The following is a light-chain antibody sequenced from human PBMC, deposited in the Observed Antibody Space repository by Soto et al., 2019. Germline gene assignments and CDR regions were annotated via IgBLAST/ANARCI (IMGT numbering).Light chain of an antibody. Sequence: QPVLPQSPSASASLGASVKLTCTLSSGHSSYAIAWHQQQPEKGPRYLMKLNSDGSHSKGDGIPDRFSGSSSVAERYLTIASLQSEYEADYYCQNWGTGIWVFGGGTKLTVL. CDR3: QNWGTGIWV. V-gene: IGLV4-69*01. CDR2: LNSDGSH. J-gene: IGLJ3*02. CDR1: SGHSSYA.